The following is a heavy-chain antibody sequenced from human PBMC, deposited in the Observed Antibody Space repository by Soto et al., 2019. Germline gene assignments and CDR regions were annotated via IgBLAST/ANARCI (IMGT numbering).Heavy chain of an antibody. CDR3: ANDIWRAEAGTGY. J-gene: IGHJ4*02. CDR2: ISGSGGNT. Sequence: EVQLLESGGGLVQPGGSLRLSCAASGFTFSIYAMSWVRQAPGKGLEWVSGISGSGGNTYYADSVRGRFTISRDNSKNTLYLQMNSRSAEDTAVYYCANDIWRAEAGTGYWGQGTLVTGFS. V-gene: IGHV3-23*01. D-gene: IGHD6-19*01. CDR1: GFTFSIYA.